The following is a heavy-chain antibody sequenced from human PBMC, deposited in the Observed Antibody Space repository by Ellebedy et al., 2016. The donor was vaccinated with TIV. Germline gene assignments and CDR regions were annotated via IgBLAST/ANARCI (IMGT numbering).Heavy chain of an antibody. CDR2: IYHSGST. J-gene: IGHJ6*02. Sequence: SETLSLTCAVSGGSISSSNWWSWVRQPPGKGLEWIGEIYHSGSTNYNPSLKSRVTISVDTSKNQFPLKLSSVTAADTAVYYCARCYYDSRGHYYGGMDVWGQGTTVTVSS. V-gene: IGHV4-4*02. CDR3: ARCYYDSRGHYYGGMDV. D-gene: IGHD3-22*01. CDR1: GGSISSSNW.